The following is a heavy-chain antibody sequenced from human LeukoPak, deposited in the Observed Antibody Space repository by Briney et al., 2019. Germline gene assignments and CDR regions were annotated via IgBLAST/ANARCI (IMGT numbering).Heavy chain of an antibody. CDR2: INPNSGGT. J-gene: IGHJ4*02. CDR3: ARDRGYCSGGSCSAFDY. D-gene: IGHD2-15*01. V-gene: IGHV1-2*02. Sequence: ASVKVSCKASGYTFTGYYMHWVRQAPGQGIEWMGWINPNSGGTNYAQKLQGRVTITTDTSTSTAYMELRSLRSDDTAVYYCARDRGYCSGGSCSAFDYWGQGTLVTVSS. CDR1: GYTFTGYY.